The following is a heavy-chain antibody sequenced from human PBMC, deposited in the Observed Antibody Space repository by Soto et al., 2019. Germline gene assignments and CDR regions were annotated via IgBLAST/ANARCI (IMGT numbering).Heavy chain of an antibody. CDR1: VFTFRAYA. D-gene: IGHD3-22*01. Sequence: GWSLRLSCTSSVFTFRAYAMHWVRQAPGKGLEWVSSISGGGGATFDAEPVKGRFTISRDNPKKLVNLQMTSLRADDTGVYYCARAPYCIDNRGYFYFDSWGKGTLVTVSS. J-gene: IGHJ4*02. CDR2: ISGGGGAT. CDR3: ARAPYCIDNRGYFYFDS. V-gene: IGHV3-23*01.